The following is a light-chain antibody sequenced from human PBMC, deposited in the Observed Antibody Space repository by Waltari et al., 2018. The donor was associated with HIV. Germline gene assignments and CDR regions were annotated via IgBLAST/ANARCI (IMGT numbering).Light chain of an antibody. CDR2: RNN. CDR1: SSNIGSNY. J-gene: IGLJ3*02. CDR3: AAWDDSLSGFYWV. Sequence: QSVLTQSPSASGTPGQRVTISCSGSSSNIGSNYVYWYQQLPGTAPKVLIYRNNQRPSGVPDRFSGSKSGTSASLAISGLRSEDEADYYCAAWDDSLSGFYWVFGGGTKLTVL. V-gene: IGLV1-47*01.